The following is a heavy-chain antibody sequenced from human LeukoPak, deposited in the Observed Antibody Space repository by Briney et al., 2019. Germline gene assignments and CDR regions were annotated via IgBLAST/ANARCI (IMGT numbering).Heavy chain of an antibody. CDR3: ARVDMGAADY. V-gene: IGHV3-48*03. CDR2: ISSSAVTI. Sequence: GGSLRLSCAASGFTFMTYEMNWVRQAPGKGLEWVSYISSSAVTIYYAASVKGRFTVSRDNANSSLYLHLDSLRAEDTAVYYCARVDMGAADYWGQGTLVTVSS. D-gene: IGHD1-26*01. CDR1: GFTFMTYE. J-gene: IGHJ4*02.